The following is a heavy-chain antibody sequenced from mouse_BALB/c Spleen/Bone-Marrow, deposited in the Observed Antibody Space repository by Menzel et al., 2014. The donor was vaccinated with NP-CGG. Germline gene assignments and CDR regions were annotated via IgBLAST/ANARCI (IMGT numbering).Heavy chain of an antibody. V-gene: IGHV1-7*01. CDR2: INPSTGYT. CDR3: ASPYGYEDYSAMDY. Sequence: VKLMESGAELAKPGASVKMSRKASGYTFTSYWMHWVKQRPGQVLEWIGYINPSTGYTEYNLKFKDKATLTADKSSSTAYIQLSSLTSEDSAVYYCASPYGYEDYSAMDYWGQGTSVTVSS. J-gene: IGHJ4*01. CDR1: GYTFTSYW. D-gene: IGHD1-2*01.